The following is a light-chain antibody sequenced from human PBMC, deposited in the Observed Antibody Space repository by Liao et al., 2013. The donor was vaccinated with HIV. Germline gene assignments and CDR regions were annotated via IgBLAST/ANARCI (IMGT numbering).Light chain of an antibody. V-gene: IGLV3-21*04. CDR1: NIGIKN. CDR3: QVWDRSSGHRV. CDR2: YDR. Sequence: SYVLTQPPSVSAALGMTAKITCGGNNIGIKNVHWYQQRPGQAPVLLIYYDRDRPSGIPERFSGSNSGHTATLNISRVEAGDEADYYCQVWDRSSGHRVFGGGTKLTVL. J-gene: IGLJ3*02.